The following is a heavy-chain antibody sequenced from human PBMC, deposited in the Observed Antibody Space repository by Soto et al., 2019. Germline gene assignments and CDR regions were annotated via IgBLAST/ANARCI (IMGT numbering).Heavy chain of an antibody. J-gene: IGHJ6*03. CDR1: GFTFSSYA. CDR3: AKWHYDFWSGYYDYYYMDV. CDR2: ISGSGGST. Sequence: PGGSLSLSCAASGFTFSSYAMSWVRQAPGKGLEWVSAISGSGGSTYYADSVKGRFTISRDNSKNTLYLQMNSLRAEDTAVYYCAKWHYDFWSGYYDYYYMDVWGKGTTVTVSS. V-gene: IGHV3-23*01. D-gene: IGHD3-3*01.